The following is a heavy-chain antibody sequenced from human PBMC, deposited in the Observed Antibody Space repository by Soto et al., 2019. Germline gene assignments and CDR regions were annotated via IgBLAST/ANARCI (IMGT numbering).Heavy chain of an antibody. Sequence: RGSLLLSCESSVLNFTKHPMIWVRQGPGKGLEWVAAISGRTGDTAYADSVRGRFTLSRESSTYTMFLQMNSLRAEDTAVYYCGVQYDYWGQGTLVTVSS. J-gene: IGHJ4*02. V-gene: IGHV3-23*01. CDR3: GVQYDY. CDR1: VLNFTKHP. CDR2: ISGRTGDT.